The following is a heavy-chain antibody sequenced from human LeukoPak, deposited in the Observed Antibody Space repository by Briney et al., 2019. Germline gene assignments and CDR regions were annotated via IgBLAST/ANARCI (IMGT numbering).Heavy chain of an antibody. J-gene: IGHJ4*02. V-gene: IGHV3-23*01. CDR3: AKDDAWLRFGE. Sequence: GGSLRLSCAASVFTFSNHGMNWVRQAPGKGLEWVSGISPSGDIRYYADSVKGRFTISRDNSKNTLYLEVISLTAEDTAVYYCAKDDAWLRFGEWSQGTLVTVSS. D-gene: IGHD3-10*01. CDR2: ISPSGDIR. CDR1: VFTFSNHG.